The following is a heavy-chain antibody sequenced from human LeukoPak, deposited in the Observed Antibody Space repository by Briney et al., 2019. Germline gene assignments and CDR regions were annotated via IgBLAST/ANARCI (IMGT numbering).Heavy chain of an antibody. V-gene: IGHV4-61*01. CDR1: GGSFSSGSYY. Sequence: SETLSLTCTVSGGSFSSGSYYWSWIRQPPEKGLEWIGYIFDSGSTNYNPSLKSRVTISVDASKNQISLKLSSVTAADTAVYYCARGRGYFGYWVQGTLVTVSS. J-gene: IGHJ4*02. CDR2: IFDSGST. CDR3: ARGRGYFGY.